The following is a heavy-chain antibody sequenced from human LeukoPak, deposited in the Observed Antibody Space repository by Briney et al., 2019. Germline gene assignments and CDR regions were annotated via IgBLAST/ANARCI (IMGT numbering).Heavy chain of an antibody. D-gene: IGHD6-13*01. V-gene: IGHV4-34*01. CDR3: ARGRRSSSWYLGSDY. CDR1: GGSFSGYY. Sequence: KPSETLSLTCAVYGGSFSGYYWSWIRQPPGKGLEWIGEINHSGSTNYNPSLKSRVTISVDTSKNQFSLKLSSVTAADTAVYYCARGRRSSSWYLGSDYWGQGTLVTVSS. CDR2: INHSGST. J-gene: IGHJ4*02.